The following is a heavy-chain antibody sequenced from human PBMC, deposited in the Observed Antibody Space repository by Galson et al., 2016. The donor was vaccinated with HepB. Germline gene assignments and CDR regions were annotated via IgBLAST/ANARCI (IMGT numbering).Heavy chain of an antibody. V-gene: IGHV3-23*01. CDR1: GFTFSRHS. Sequence: SLRLSCAASGFTFSRHSMSWVRQAPGKGLEWVSGTGVDGGPTFYAESVKGRFTISRDNAKNSLYLQMNSLRAEDTALYYCAKDTRNDFWSGYPFNWFDPWGQGTLVTVSS. CDR3: AKDTRNDFWSGYPFNWFDP. D-gene: IGHD3-3*01. CDR2: TGVDGGPT. J-gene: IGHJ5*02.